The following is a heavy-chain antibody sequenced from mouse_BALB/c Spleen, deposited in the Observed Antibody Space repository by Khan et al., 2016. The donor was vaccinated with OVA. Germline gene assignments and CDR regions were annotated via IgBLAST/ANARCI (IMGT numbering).Heavy chain of an antibody. Sequence: QVQLQQSGPGLVQPSQSLSITCTVSGFSLNNYSVHWLRQSPGKGLEWLGVIWSAGSTDYNAAFISRLTISKDNSRSQVFFKMNSLQPNDTAIYYGARRGYDYGRGALFAYWGQGTLVTVSA. CDR3: ARRGYDYGRGALFAY. CDR1: GFSLNNYS. V-gene: IGHV2-2*02. CDR2: IWSAGST. J-gene: IGHJ3*01. D-gene: IGHD2-4*01.